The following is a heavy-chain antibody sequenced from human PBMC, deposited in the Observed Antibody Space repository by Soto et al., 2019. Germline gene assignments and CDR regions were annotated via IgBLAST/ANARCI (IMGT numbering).Heavy chain of an antibody. V-gene: IGHV3-23*01. CDR2: LSGSGGST. J-gene: IGHJ3*02. CDR3: AKDPVAARPDDGFDI. D-gene: IGHD6-6*01. CDR1: GFTFSSYA. Sequence: EVQLLESGGGLVQPGGSLRLSCAASGFTFSSYAMSWVRQAPGKGLEWVSALSGSGGSTYYADSVKGRFTISGDNSKNPLYLRMNSLRAEDTAVYYCAKDPVAARPDDGFDIWGQGTMVTVSS.